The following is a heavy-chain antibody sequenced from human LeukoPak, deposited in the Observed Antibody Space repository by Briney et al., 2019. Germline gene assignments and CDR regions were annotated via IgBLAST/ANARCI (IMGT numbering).Heavy chain of an antibody. D-gene: IGHD6-19*01. CDR2: MYASGST. CDR1: GGSISSYS. V-gene: IGHV4-4*07. Sequence: KPSETLSLTYTVSGGSISSYSWSWIRQPAGKGLEWIGRMYASGSTNYNPSLKSRVTISVDTSKNQFSLKLSSVTAADTAVYYCARRKPFYMAVAASYMDVWGKGTTVTIS. CDR3: ARRKPFYMAVAASYMDV. J-gene: IGHJ6*03.